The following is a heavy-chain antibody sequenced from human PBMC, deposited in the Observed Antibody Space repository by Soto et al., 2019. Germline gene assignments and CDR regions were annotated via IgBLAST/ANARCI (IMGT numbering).Heavy chain of an antibody. D-gene: IGHD1-26*01. CDR3: ARSGTQPVGP. CDR2: ISAYNGNT. Sequence: GGSLRLSCAASGYTFTSYGISWVRQAPGQGLEWMGWISAYNGNTNYAQKLQGRVTMTTDTSTSTAYMELRSLRSDDTAVYYCARSGTQPVGPWGQGTLVTSPQ. CDR1: GYTFTSYG. V-gene: IGHV1-18*01. J-gene: IGHJ5*02.